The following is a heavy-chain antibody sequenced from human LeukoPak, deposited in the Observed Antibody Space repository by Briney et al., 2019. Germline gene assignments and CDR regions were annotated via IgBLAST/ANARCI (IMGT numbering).Heavy chain of an antibody. D-gene: IGHD5-18*01. V-gene: IGHV4-59*01. Sequence: SETLYLTCTVSGGSISTFFWSWIRQPPGKGLEWIGYIYYSGSTNYKPSLKSRVTVSVDTSKNQFSLKLSSVTAADTAVYYCARYSRSSQYFDSWGQGTLVTVSS. CDR2: IYYSGST. CDR3: ARYSRSSQYFDS. J-gene: IGHJ4*02. CDR1: GGSISTFF.